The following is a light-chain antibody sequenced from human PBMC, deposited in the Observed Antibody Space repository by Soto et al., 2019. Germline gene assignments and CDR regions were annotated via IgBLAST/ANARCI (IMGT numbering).Light chain of an antibody. CDR1: SSDVGGYNY. V-gene: IGLV2-14*01. J-gene: IGLJ1*01. Sequence: QSALTQPSSVSGSPGQSITISCTGTSSDVGGYNYVSWYQQHQGKAPKLMIYDVSNRPSWVSNRFSGYKSGNTASLTISGLQAEDEADYYCSSYTSSSNPLYVFGTGTKLTVL. CDR3: SSYTSSSNPLYV. CDR2: DVS.